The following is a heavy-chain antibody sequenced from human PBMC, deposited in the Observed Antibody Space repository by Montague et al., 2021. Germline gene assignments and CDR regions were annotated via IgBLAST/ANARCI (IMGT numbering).Heavy chain of an antibody. V-gene: IGHV4-39*01. D-gene: IGHD2-15*01. CDR2: IYYSGST. J-gene: IGHJ5*02. CDR1: DGSISSSSYY. CDR3: ASLTLRPFEP. Sequence: ETLSLTCTVSDGSISSSSYYWGWIRQPPGKGLEWIGSIYYSGSTYYNPSLRSRVTISVDTSKNQYSLKLSSVTAADTAVYYCASLTLRPFEPWGQGTLVTVSS.